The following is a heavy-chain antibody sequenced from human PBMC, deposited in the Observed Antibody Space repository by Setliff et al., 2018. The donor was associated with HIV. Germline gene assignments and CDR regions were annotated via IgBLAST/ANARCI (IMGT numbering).Heavy chain of an antibody. Sequence: SETLSLTCAVSGGSISSGGYSWSWIRQSPGKGLEWIGYIYHTGNTYYNPSLKSRITISLDRSQNHFSLKLSSVAAADTAVYYCARVQMAYAAFDVWGQGTMVTVSS. CDR2: IYHTGNT. CDR1: GGSISSGGYS. D-gene: IGHD4-17*01. CDR3: ARVQMAYAAFDV. J-gene: IGHJ3*01. V-gene: IGHV4-30-2*06.